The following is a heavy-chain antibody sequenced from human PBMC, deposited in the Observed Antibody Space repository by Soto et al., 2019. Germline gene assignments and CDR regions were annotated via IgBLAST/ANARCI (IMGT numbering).Heavy chain of an antibody. D-gene: IGHD3-10*01. CDR2: ISSSSSYI. V-gene: IGHV3-21*01. J-gene: IGHJ4*02. Sequence: EVQLVESGGGLVKPGGSLRLSCAASGFTFSSYSMNWVRQAPGKGLEWVSSISSSSSYIYYADSVKGRFTNSRDNAKNSLYLQMNSLRAEDTAVYYCVQSPITIVRGYYFDCRGQGTLVTVSS. CDR1: GFTFSSYS. CDR3: VQSPITIVRGYYFDC.